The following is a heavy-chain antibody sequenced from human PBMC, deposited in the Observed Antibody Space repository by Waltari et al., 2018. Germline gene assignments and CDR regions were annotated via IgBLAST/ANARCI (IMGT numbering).Heavy chain of an antibody. Sequence: QVQLVQSGAEVKKPGSSVKVSCKASGGTFSSYTTSWVRQAPGQGLEWMGRIIPILGIANYAQKFQGRVTITADKSTSTAYMELSSLRSEDSAVYYCARRRSGLEPEGYYYGMDVWGQGTTVTVSS. V-gene: IGHV1-69*02. CDR3: ARRRSGLEPEGYYYGMDV. CDR2: IIPILGIA. CDR1: GGTFSSYT. J-gene: IGHJ6*02. D-gene: IGHD1-1*01.